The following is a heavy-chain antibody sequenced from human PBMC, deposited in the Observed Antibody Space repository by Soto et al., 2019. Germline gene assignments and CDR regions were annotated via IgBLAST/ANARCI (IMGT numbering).Heavy chain of an antibody. CDR2: IGGSGTST. CDR1: GFTFSIYA. V-gene: IGHV3-23*01. CDR3: AKDRWMTGAGHEDD. J-gene: IGHJ4*02. D-gene: IGHD6-13*01. Sequence: EVQLLESGGGLVQPGGSLRLSCAASGFTFSIYAMSWVRQAPGKGLEWVSTIGGSGTSTFYADSVKGRITISRDNSKNPLFLQMSSLRADDTAVYYCAKDRWMTGAGHEDDWGQGTLVTVSS.